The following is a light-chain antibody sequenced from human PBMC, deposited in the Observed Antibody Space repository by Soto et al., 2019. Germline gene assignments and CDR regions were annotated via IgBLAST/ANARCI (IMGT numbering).Light chain of an antibody. CDR3: QQYAGSPWT. V-gene: IGKV3-20*01. CDR1: QSVSSSY. CDR2: DTS. Sequence: EIVLTQSPGTLSLSPGERATLSCRASQSVSSSYLVWYQQKPGQAPRLLIYDTSSRATGIPDRFSGSGSGTDVTLTISRLEPEDFAVYYCQQYAGSPWTFGQGTKVEIK. J-gene: IGKJ1*01.